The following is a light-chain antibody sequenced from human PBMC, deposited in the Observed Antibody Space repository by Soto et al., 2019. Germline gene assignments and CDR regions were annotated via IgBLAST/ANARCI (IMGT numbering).Light chain of an antibody. CDR2: EVS. CDR1: TSDIGGYNY. CDR3: SSFTSAYTFV. V-gene: IGLV2-14*01. J-gene: IGLJ1*01. Sequence: QSVLTQPASVSGSPGQSLTISCTGTTSDIGGYNYVSWYQQHPGKAPKLLISEVSIRPSGVSDRFSGSKSGNTASLTISGLQTEDEADYYCSSFTSAYTFVFGSGTKVTV.